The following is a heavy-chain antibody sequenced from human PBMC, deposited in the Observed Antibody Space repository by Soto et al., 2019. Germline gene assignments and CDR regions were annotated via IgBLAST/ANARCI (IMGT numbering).Heavy chain of an antibody. Sequence: GESLKISCKVSGYSFTSYWIGWVRQMPGKGLEWMGIIYPGDSDTRYSPSFQGQVTISADKSISTAYLQWSSLKASDTAMYYCARTYYYGSGSYSQGNWFDPWGQGTLVTVSS. V-gene: IGHV5-51*01. J-gene: IGHJ5*02. CDR2: IYPGDSDT. D-gene: IGHD3-10*01. CDR3: ARTYYYGSGSYSQGNWFDP. CDR1: GYSFTSYW.